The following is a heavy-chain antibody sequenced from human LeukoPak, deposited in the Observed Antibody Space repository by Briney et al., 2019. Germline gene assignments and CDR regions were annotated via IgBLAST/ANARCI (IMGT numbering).Heavy chain of an antibody. CDR3: ARDGGYSYGYPFDY. V-gene: IGHV3-48*01. CDR2: ISSSSSTI. J-gene: IGHJ4*02. CDR1: GFTLSSYS. Sequence: GGSLRLSCAASGFTLSSYSMNWVRQAPGKGLEWVSYISSSSSTIYYADSVKGRFTISRDNAKNSLYLQMNSLRAEDTAVYYCARDGGYSYGYPFDYWGQGTLVTVSS. D-gene: IGHD5-18*01.